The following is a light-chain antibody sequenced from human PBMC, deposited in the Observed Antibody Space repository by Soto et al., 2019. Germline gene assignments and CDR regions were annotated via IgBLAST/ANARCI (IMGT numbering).Light chain of an antibody. J-gene: IGKJ2*01. CDR3: QRYNDYQYV. Sequence: DIQMTQSPSTLSASVGDRVTITCRASQSITTWLAWYQQKPGKAPKLLIYKAINLQSGFPSRFSGSGSGTEFTLTISSLQPDDFGTYYCQRYNDYQYVFGQGTKLDMK. V-gene: IGKV1-5*03. CDR2: KAI. CDR1: QSITTW.